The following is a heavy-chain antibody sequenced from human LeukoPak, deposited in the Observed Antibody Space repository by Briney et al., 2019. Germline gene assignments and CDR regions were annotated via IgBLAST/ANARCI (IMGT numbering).Heavy chain of an antibody. CDR2: INHSGST. D-gene: IGHD3-10*01. CDR1: GGSFSGYY. CDR3: AKIGYSGSGVGYYMDV. V-gene: IGHV4-34*01. J-gene: IGHJ6*03. Sequence: PSETLSLTCAVYGGSFSGYYWSWIRQPPGKGLEWIGEINHSGSTNYNPSLKSRVTISVDTSKNQFSLKLSSVTAADTAVYYCAKIGYSGSGVGYYMDVWGKGTTVTISS.